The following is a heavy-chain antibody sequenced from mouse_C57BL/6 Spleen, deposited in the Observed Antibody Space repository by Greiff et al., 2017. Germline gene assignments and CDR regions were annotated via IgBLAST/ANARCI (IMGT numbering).Heavy chain of an antibody. V-gene: IGHV1-80*01. CDR2: IYPGDGDT. CDR3: ARSHYYGSRDYAMDY. CDR1: GYAFSSYW. J-gene: IGHJ4*01. D-gene: IGHD1-1*01. Sequence: QVQLQQSGAELVKPGASVKISCNASGYAFSSYWMNWVKQRPGKGLEWIGQIYPGDGDTNYNGKFKGKAKLTANKSSSTAYMQLSSLTSEDSAVYFCARSHYYGSRDYAMDYWGQGTSVTVSS.